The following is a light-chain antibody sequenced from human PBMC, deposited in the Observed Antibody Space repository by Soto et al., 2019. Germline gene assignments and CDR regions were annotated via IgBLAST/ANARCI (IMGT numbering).Light chain of an antibody. V-gene: IGLV2-11*01. J-gene: IGLJ1*01. Sequence: QSVLTQPRSVSGSPGQSVTISCTGTSSDVGGYNYVSWYQHHPGKAPKLMIYDVSKRPSGVPDRFSGSKSGNTASLTISGLQAEDEADYYCSSYTSSNTFYVFGTGTKLTVL. CDR3: SSYTSSNTFYV. CDR1: SSDVGGYNY. CDR2: DVS.